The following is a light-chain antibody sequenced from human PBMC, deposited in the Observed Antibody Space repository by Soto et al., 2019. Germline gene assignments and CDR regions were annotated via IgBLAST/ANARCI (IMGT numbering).Light chain of an antibody. Sequence: QSALTQPPSASGSPGQSVTISCTGTSSDVGKYDYVSWFQHHPGKAPKLIIYEVSKRPSGVPDRFSGSKSGSTASLTVSGLQNEDESYYYCNAYVAGSKVFGTGTKLTVL. CDR1: SSDVGKYDY. V-gene: IGLV2-8*01. J-gene: IGLJ1*01. CDR2: EVS. CDR3: NAYVAGSKV.